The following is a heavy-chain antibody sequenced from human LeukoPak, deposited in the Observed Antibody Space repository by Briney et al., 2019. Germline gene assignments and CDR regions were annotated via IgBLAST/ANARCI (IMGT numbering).Heavy chain of an antibody. CDR1: GFSFSEHG. Sequence: GGCLRLSCAASGFSFSEHGMHWVCQAPGKGPEWGTVTWYDGSNNHYADSVKGRFTISRDNSKNTVFLEMNSLRAEDTAVYHCARDRYFGSDGFDIWGPGTMVIVSS. CDR2: TWYDGSNN. D-gene: IGHD3-10*01. CDR3: ARDRYFGSDGFDI. V-gene: IGHV3-33*01. J-gene: IGHJ3*02.